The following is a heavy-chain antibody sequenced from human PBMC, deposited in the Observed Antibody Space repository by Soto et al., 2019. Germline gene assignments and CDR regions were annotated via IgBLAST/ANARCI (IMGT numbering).Heavy chain of an antibody. CDR2: IYYAGAT. D-gene: IGHD6-6*01. J-gene: IGHJ5*02. Sequence: QLQLQESGPGLVKASETLSLTCSVSGDSISSTRHYWVWIRQPPGKGLDWIGSIYYAGATYYNPSLKTRVAISVVTSKNQFSLRLTSVTAADTAVYFCARLVARYGRSSGWIDPWGQGTLVTVSS. CDR3: ARLVARYGRSSGWIDP. V-gene: IGHV4-39*01. CDR1: GDSISSTRHY.